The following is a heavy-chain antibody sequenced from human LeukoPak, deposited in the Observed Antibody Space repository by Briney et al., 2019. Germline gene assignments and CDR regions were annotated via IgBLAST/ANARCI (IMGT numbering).Heavy chain of an antibody. J-gene: IGHJ4*02. V-gene: IGHV3-15*01. Sequence: GGSLRLSCAASGFTFSNAWMSWVRQAPGKGLEWVGRIKCKTDGWTTDYAAPVKGRFTISRDDSKNTLYLQMNSLKTEDTAVYYCTTDKGRSSGWLFQEFDYWGQGTLVTVSS. D-gene: IGHD6-19*01. CDR1: GFTFSNAW. CDR3: TTDKGRSSGWLFQEFDY. CDR2: IKCKTDGWTT.